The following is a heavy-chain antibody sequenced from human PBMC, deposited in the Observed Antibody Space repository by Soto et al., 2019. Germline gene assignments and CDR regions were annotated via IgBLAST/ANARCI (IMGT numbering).Heavy chain of an antibody. CDR2: ISYDGSNK. CDR3: ARKGDYGGNSEYFQH. D-gene: IGHD4-17*01. Sequence: QVQLVESGGGVVQPGRSLRLSCAVSGFTFSSYAMHWVRQAPGKGLEWVAVISYDGSNKYYADSVKGRFTISRDNSKNTLYLQMNSLRAEDTAVYYCARKGDYGGNSEYFQHWGQGTLVTVSS. CDR1: GFTFSSYA. J-gene: IGHJ1*01. V-gene: IGHV3-30-3*01.